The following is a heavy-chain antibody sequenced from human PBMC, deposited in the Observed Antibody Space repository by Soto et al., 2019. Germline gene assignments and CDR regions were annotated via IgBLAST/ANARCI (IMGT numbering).Heavy chain of an antibody. J-gene: IGHJ4*02. Sequence: ASVKVSCKASGYTFTSYGISWVRLAPGQGLEWMGWISAYSGNTNYAQKLQGRVTLTTDTSTRTAYMELRSLRSDDTAVYYCAGVTSRDFLFDYWGQGTLVTVSS. CDR1: GYTFTSYG. CDR3: AGVTSRDFLFDY. CDR2: ISAYSGNT. V-gene: IGHV1-18*01. D-gene: IGHD2-21*02.